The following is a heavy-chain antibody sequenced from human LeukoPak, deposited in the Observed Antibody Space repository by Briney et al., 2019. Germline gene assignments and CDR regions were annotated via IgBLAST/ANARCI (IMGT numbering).Heavy chain of an antibody. CDR1: GVSISGHY. V-gene: IGHV4-59*08. J-gene: IGHJ4*02. CDR3: ARHKNSDQLDY. Sequence: SETLSLTCTVSGVSISGHYWSWIRQPPGKGLEWIGYIHYSGSTNYNPSLKSRVTISVDMSKNQFSLKLSSVTAPDTAVYYCARHKNSDQLDYWGQGTLVTVSS. D-gene: IGHD2-2*01. CDR2: IHYSGST.